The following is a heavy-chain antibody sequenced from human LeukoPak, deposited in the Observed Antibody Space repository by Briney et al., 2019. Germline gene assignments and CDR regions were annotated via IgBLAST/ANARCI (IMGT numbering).Heavy chain of an antibody. CDR3: ARDRGYSNYYDY. Sequence: GSLRLLCSASGFTLSSHGMNWVRQTSGEGLEWVSYISKTSNTRDYADSVKGRFTISRDNDKNSLSLQMNSLRDEDTAVYYCARDRGYSNYYDYWGQGTLVTVSS. J-gene: IGHJ4*02. V-gene: IGHV3-48*02. CDR1: GFTLSSHG. CDR2: ISKTSNTR. D-gene: IGHD5-12*01.